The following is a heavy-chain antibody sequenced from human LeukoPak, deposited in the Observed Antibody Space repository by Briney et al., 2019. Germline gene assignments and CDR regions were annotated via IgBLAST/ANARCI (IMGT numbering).Heavy chain of an antibody. CDR1: GGPISSYY. D-gene: IGHD3-16*01. Sequence: SETLSLTCTVSGGPISSYYWSWIRQPPGKGLEWIGYIYYSGSTNYNPSLKSRVTISVDTSKNQFSLKLSSVTAADTAVYYCASLSLTSAYWGQGTLVTVSS. CDR3: ASLSLTSAY. V-gene: IGHV4-59*01. CDR2: IYYSGST. J-gene: IGHJ4*02.